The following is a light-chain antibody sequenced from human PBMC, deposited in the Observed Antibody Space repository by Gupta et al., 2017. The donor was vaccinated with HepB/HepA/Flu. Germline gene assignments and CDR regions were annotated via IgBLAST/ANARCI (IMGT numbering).Light chain of an antibody. V-gene: IGLV1-47*01. Sequence: QSVLTPPPSASGPPGQRVTISCSGSSSNIGSNYVYWYQQRPGTAPKLLIYRNNQRPSGVPDRFSGSKSGTSASLAISGLRSEDEADYYCAAWDDSLSGRVFGGGTKLTVL. CDR1: SSNIGSNY. CDR2: RNN. J-gene: IGLJ3*02. CDR3: AAWDDSLSGRV.